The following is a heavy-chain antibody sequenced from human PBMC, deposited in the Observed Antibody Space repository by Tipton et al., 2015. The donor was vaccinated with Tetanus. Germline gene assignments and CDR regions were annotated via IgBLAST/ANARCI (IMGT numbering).Heavy chain of an antibody. Sequence: LRLSCTVSGGSIRGGTFYWGWIRQPPGKGLEWIGSIYESGDTYYIPSLKSRVTISVDTSKNQLSLRLNSVTAADTAVYYCARDQARGARGWNYFDYWGQGTLVTVSS. V-gene: IGHV4-39*07. CDR1: GGSIRGGTFY. J-gene: IGHJ4*02. CDR2: IYESGDT. D-gene: IGHD1-26*01. CDR3: ARDQARGARGWNYFDY.